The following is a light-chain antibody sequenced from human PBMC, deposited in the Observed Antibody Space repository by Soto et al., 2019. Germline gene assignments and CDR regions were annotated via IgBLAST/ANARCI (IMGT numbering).Light chain of an antibody. V-gene: IGLV1-44*01. CDR2: SNN. CDR3: ASWDDSLNGHVV. J-gene: IGLJ2*01. Sequence: QAVVTQPPSASGTPGQRVTISCSGSSSNIGSNTVNWYQQLPGTAPKLLIYSNNQRPSGVPDRFSGSKSVTSASLAISGLQSEDEADYYCASWDDSLNGHVVFGGGTKVTVL. CDR1: SSNIGSNT.